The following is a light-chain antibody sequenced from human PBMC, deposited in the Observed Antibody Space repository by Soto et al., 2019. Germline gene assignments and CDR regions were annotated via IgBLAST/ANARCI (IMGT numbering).Light chain of an antibody. CDR3: SSYSSTSTPWV. V-gene: IGLV2-14*01. CDR2: EVT. J-gene: IGLJ3*02. CDR1: SSDVGGYNY. Sequence: QSALTQPPSASGSPGQSVTISCTGTSSDVGGYNYVSWYRHHPGRAPQVMIYEVTNRPSGVSSRFSGSKSGNTASLTISGLQPEDEGDYYCSSYSSTSTPWVFGGGTKVTVL.